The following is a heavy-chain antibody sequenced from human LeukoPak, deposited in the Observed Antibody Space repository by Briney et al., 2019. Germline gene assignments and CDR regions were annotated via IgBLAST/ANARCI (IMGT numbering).Heavy chain of an antibody. CDR3: AKTMTAGYSSGPSDY. J-gene: IGHJ4*02. D-gene: IGHD6-19*01. CDR1: GFTFSSYA. Sequence: PGGSLRLSCSASGFTFSSYAMSWVRQAPGKGLEWVSDISCGGGITYYVDSVKGRFTISRDNANNTLLLLMNILRAEATAVFYWAKTMTAGYSSGPSDYWGQGTLVTVSS. CDR2: ISCGGGIT. V-gene: IGHV3-23*01.